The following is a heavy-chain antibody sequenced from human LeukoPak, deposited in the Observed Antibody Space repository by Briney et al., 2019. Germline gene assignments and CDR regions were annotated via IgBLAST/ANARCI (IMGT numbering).Heavy chain of an antibody. CDR2: ISYDGSNK. J-gene: IGHJ4*02. CDR1: GFTFSSYA. CDR3: ARWGKNYYDSSEAFDY. Sequence: GGSLRLSCAASGFTFSSYAMPWVRQAPGKGLEWVAVISYDGSNKYYADSVKGRFTISRDNAKNSLYLQMNSLTAEDTAVYYCARWGKNYYDSSEAFDYWGQGTLVTVSS. D-gene: IGHD3-22*01. V-gene: IGHV3-30-3*01.